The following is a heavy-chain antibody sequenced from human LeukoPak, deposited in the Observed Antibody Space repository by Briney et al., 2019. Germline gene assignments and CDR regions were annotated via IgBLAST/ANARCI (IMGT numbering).Heavy chain of an antibody. CDR3: AIRKITGGSYYGMDV. CDR1: GYTFTGYY. Sequence: ASVKVSCKASGYTFTGYYMHWVRQAPGQGLGWMGWINPNSGGTNYAQKFQGRVTMTRDTSISTAYMELSRLRSDDTAVYYCAIRKITGGSYYGMDVWGQGTTVTVSS. D-gene: IGHD7-27*01. V-gene: IGHV1-2*02. CDR2: INPNSGGT. J-gene: IGHJ6*02.